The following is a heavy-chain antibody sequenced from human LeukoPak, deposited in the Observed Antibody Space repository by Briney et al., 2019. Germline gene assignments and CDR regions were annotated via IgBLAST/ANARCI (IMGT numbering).Heavy chain of an antibody. CDR2: ISGSGDGT. CDR1: GFTFTCCW. D-gene: IGHD2-2*01. CDR3: AKRYSSSSWTAAFDS. V-gene: IGHV3-23*01. Sequence: GGSLRLSCAASGFTFTCCWMSWVRQTPGRGLEWVSGISGSGDGTYYADSVKGRFTISRDNSKNTLYLQINSLRAEDTAVYYCAKRYSSSSWTAAFDSWGQGTLVTVSS. J-gene: IGHJ4*02.